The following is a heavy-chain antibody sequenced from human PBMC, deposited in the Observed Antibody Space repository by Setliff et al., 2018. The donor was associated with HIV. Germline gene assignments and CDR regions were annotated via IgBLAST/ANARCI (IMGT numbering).Heavy chain of an antibody. Sequence: LSLTCTVSGGSISSYYWSWIRQPPGKGLEWIGYIYYNGNTNYNPSLKSRVTISVDTSKNQLSLKLSSVTAADTAVYYCAREIYGGNSRPFDYWGQGTLVTVSS. CDR1: GGSISSYY. D-gene: IGHD4-17*01. J-gene: IGHJ4*02. CDR2: IYYNGNT. V-gene: IGHV4-59*01. CDR3: AREIYGGNSRPFDY.